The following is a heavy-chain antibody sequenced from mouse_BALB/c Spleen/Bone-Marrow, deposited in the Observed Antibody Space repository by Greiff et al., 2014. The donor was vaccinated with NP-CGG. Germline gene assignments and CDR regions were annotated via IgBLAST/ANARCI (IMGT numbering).Heavy chain of an antibody. J-gene: IGHJ2*01. Sequence: EVQLQQSGPSLVKPSQTLSLTCSVTGDSITSSYWNWIRKFPGNKLEYMGYISYSGNAYYNPSLKSRISLTRDTSKNRYYLQLNSVTTEDTATYFCARGNGYHFDYWGQGTTLTVSS. CDR1: GDSITSSY. CDR2: ISYSGNA. D-gene: IGHD1-2*01. V-gene: IGHV3-8*02. CDR3: ARGNGYHFDY.